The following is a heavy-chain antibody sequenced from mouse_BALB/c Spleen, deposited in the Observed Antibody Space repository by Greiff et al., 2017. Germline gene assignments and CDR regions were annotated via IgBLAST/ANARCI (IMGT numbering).Heavy chain of an antibody. Sequence: VQLKQSGTVLARPGASVKMSCKASGYSFTSYWMHWVKQRPGQGLEWIGAIYPGNSDTSYNQKFKGKAKLTAVTSASTAYMELSSLTNEDSAVYYCTRGGSTMIPYYAMDYWGQGTSVTVSS. J-gene: IGHJ4*01. V-gene: IGHV1-5*01. CDR1: GYSFTSYW. CDR3: TRGGSTMIPYYAMDY. D-gene: IGHD2-4*01. CDR2: IYPGNSDT.